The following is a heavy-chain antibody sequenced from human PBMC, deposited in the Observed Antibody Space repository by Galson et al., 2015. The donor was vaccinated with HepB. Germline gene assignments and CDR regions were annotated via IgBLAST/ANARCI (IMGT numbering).Heavy chain of an antibody. CDR3: AKQAAAGWWDYYYYYMDV. CDR2: ISYDGSNK. Sequence: SLRLSCAASGFTFSSYGMHWVRQAPGKGLEWVAVISYDGSNKYYADSVKGRFTISRDNSKNTLYLQMNSLRAEDTAVYYCAKQAAAGWWDYYYYYMDVWGKGTTVTVSS. D-gene: IGHD6-13*01. V-gene: IGHV3-30*18. CDR1: GFTFSSYG. J-gene: IGHJ6*03.